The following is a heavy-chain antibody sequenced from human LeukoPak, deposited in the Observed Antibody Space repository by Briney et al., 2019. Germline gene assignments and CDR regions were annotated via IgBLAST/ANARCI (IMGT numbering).Heavy chain of an antibody. CDR1: GYTFTGYY. CDR3: ARDSSSWSEYFQH. V-gene: IGHV1-2*02. D-gene: IGHD6-13*01. J-gene: IGHJ1*01. Sequence: ASVKVSCKASGYTFTGYYMHWVRQAPGRGLEWMGWINPNSGGTNYAQKFQGRVTMTRDTSISTAYMELSRLRSDDTAVYYCARDSSSWSEYFQHWGQGTLVTVSS. CDR2: INPNSGGT.